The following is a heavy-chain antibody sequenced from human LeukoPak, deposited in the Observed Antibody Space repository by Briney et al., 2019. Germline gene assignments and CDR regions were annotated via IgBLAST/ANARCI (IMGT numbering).Heavy chain of an antibody. CDR2: IKQDGSEK. CDR3: VRGSSGTVVRGVAWAWFDP. D-gene: IGHD3-10*01. CDR1: GFTFSKYW. J-gene: IGHJ5*02. V-gene: IGHV3-7*05. Sequence: GGSLRLSCVASGFTFSKYWVTWVRKAPGKGLEWVANIKQDGSEKYFVDSVRGRFTISRDNAKDSLYLQMNSLRVEDTAVYYCVRGSSGTVVRGVAWAWFDPWGQGTLVTVSS.